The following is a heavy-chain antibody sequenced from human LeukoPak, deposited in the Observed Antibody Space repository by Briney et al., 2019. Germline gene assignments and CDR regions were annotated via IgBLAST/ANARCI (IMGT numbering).Heavy chain of an antibody. CDR2: ISYGGTT. Sequence: GGSLRLSCAASGFTFSSYAMNWVRQAPGKGLEWVSTISYGGTTYYADSVKGRFAISRDNSKNTLYLQMNSLKTEDTAVYYCTTQGHFDWRDVDYWGQGTLVTVSS. CDR3: TTQGHFDWRDVDY. J-gene: IGHJ4*02. D-gene: IGHD3-9*01. V-gene: IGHV3-23*01. CDR1: GFTFSSYA.